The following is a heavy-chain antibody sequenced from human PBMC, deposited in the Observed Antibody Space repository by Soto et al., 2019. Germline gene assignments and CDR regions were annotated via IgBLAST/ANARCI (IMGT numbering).Heavy chain of an antibody. Sequence: QLQLQESGSGLVKPSQTLSLTCTVSGGSVSSGGFSWSWIRQPPGKGLEWIGYIYPSGSTYYNPSLKSRVTISLDMSKNQFSLKLTSVTAADSAVYYCARGGDYYFDSWGQGTLVTVSS. CDR1: GGSVSSGGFS. CDR2: IYPSGST. V-gene: IGHV4-30-2*01. J-gene: IGHJ4*02. D-gene: IGHD2-21*01. CDR3: ARGGDYYFDS.